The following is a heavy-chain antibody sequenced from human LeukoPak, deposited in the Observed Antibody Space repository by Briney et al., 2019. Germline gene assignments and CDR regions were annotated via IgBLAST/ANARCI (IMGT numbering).Heavy chain of an antibody. CDR3: ARDLIKLVTTIGSFSY. Sequence: GGSLRLSCVASGFSFNNYAMNWVRQAPGKGLEWVSSISSSSSYIYYADSVKGRFTISRDNAKNSLYLQMNSLRAEDTAVYYCARDLIKLVTTIGSFSYWGQGTLVTVSS. CDR2: ISSSSSYI. V-gene: IGHV3-21*01. CDR1: GFSFNNYA. J-gene: IGHJ4*02. D-gene: IGHD4-17*01.